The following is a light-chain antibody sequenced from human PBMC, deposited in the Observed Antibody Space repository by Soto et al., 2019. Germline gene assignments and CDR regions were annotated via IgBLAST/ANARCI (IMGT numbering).Light chain of an antibody. V-gene: IGKV3-20*01. CDR3: HQYGSSPLT. J-gene: IGKJ4*01. Sequence: DIVLTQSPGSLSFSPGERATLSCKASQTLSNSFIAWYQQKPGQAPRLFIYGASSRATGIPDRFSGSGSGTDFTLTISRLEPEDFAVYYCHQYGSSPLTLCGGTKVDIK. CDR2: GAS. CDR1: QTLSNSF.